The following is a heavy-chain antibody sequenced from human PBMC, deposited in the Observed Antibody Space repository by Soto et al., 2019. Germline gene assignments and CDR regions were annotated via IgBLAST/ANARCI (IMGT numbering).Heavy chain of an antibody. D-gene: IGHD3-10*01. V-gene: IGHV5-51*01. CDR1: GYSFTSYW. CDR3: ARQTQTMVRGVPDYYYGMDV. J-gene: IGHJ6*02. Sequence: GESLKISCKGSGYSFTSYWIGWVRQMPGKGLEWMGIIYPGDSDTRYSPSFQGQVTISADKSISTAYLQWSSLKASDTAMYYCARQTQTMVRGVPDYYYGMDVWGQGTTVTVSS. CDR2: IYPGDSDT.